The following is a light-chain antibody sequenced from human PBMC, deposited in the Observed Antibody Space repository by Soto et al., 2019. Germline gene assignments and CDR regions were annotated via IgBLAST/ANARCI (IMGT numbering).Light chain of an antibody. Sequence: EIVMTQSTATLSVSPGERDTLSCRASHSVSSNLAWYQQKPGQTPRLLIYGASTRATGIPARFSGSGSGTEFTLTISSLQSEDFAVYYCQQYHNWPFTFGPGTKVDIK. J-gene: IGKJ3*01. CDR2: GAS. CDR1: HSVSSN. V-gene: IGKV3-15*01. CDR3: QQYHNWPFT.